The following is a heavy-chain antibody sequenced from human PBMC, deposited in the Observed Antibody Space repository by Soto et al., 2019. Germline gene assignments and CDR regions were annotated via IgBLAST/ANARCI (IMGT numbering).Heavy chain of an antibody. Sequence: QVQLQESGPGLVKPSETLSLTCTVSGGSISSYYWSWIRQPPGKGLEWIGYIYYTGSTNYNPSLMSRVTISGDMAKHQFSRTLRSGTSADTAVYYCARFSARWYFYYWGQGTLVTVSS. CDR3: ARFSARWYFYY. J-gene: IGHJ4*02. V-gene: IGHV4-59*08. CDR1: GGSISSYY. CDR2: IYYTGST. D-gene: IGHD1-26*01.